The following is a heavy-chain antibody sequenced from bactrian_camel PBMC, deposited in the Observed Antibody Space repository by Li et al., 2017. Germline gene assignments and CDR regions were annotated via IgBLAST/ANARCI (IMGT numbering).Heavy chain of an antibody. CDR1: EQTYMQDC. J-gene: IGHJ4*01. CDR3: AADRGTIGDCSGQMQYSY. CDR2: ETSGGAT. Sequence: HVQLVESGGGSVQPGGSLTLSCTASEQTYMQDCMGWFRQGPGQEREWVAYSETSGGATHYAASVKGRFTMSQANDKNTLYLQMHNLRPEDTGMYYCAADRGTIGDCSGQMQYSYWGQGTQVTVS. D-gene: IGHD1*01. V-gene: IGHV3S53*01.